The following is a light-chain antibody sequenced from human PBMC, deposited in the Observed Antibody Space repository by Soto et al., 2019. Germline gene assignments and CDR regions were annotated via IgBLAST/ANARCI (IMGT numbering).Light chain of an antibody. V-gene: IGKV1-5*03. CDR2: GAS. CDR3: QHYNSYPWT. CDR1: QNIDRW. Sequence: DIQMTQSHSTLSASVGDRVTITCRASQNIDRWLAWYQQKPGKAPNLLIYGASNLESGVPSRFSGSGSGTEFTLTISSLRPDDFATYYCQHYNSYPWTFGQGTNVEIK. J-gene: IGKJ1*01.